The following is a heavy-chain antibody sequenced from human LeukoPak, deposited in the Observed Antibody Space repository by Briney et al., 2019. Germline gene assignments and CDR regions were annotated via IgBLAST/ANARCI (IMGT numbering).Heavy chain of an antibody. Sequence: GGSLRLSCAASGFTFSSYGMHWVRQAPGKGLEWVAVISYDGSNRYYADSVKGRFTISRDNSKNTLYLQMNSLRAEDTAVYYCAKGKGYYYDSSAQIFDYWGQGTLVTVSS. D-gene: IGHD3-22*01. CDR2: ISYDGSNR. J-gene: IGHJ4*02. CDR3: AKGKGYYYDSSAQIFDY. V-gene: IGHV3-30*18. CDR1: GFTFSSYG.